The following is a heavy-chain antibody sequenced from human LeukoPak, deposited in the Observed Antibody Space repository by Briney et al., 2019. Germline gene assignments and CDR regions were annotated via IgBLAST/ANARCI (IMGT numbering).Heavy chain of an antibody. V-gene: IGHV3-74*03. CDR1: GFNFSSHW. CDR3: VRGREVRGRSMDV. J-gene: IGHJ6*04. Sequence: GGSLRLSCAASGFNFSSHWMHWVRQAPGKGLVWVARLRSSGNGTTYADSVKGRFTISRDNAKNTLFLQMNSLRIEDTAVYYCVRGREVRGRSMDVWGKGTTVIVSP. D-gene: IGHD3-10*01. CDR2: LRSSGNGT.